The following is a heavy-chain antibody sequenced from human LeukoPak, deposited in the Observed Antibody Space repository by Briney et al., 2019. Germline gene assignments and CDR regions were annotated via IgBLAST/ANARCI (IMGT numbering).Heavy chain of an antibody. CDR3: ASPAGGY. CDR1: GFTVSTNY. J-gene: IGHJ4*02. CDR2: IYSGSST. V-gene: IGHV3-66*02. D-gene: IGHD1-26*01. Sequence: PGGSLGLSCAASGFTVSTNYMTWVRQAPGKGLEWVSVIYSGSSTYYADSVKGRFTISRDNSKNTLYLQMNSLRTEDTAVYYCASPAGGYWGQGTLVTVSS.